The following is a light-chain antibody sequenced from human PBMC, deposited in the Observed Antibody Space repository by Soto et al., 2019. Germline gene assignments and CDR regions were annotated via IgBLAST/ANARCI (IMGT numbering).Light chain of an antibody. CDR2: DAS. CDR3: QQYSSYSPRT. V-gene: IGKV1-5*01. CDR1: QLISTW. J-gene: IGKJ1*01. Sequence: IHTSHSHSTLSASPSHRFTLTFRSSQLISTWLAWFQQKPGKAPKLLIYDASSLRSGVPSRFSGYGSGTEFTLTIGSLQPDDFATYYCQQYSSYSPRTFGQGTKVDI.